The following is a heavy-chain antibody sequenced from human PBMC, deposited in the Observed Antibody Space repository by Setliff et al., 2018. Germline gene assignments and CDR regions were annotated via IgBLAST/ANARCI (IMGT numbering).Heavy chain of an antibody. J-gene: IGHJ6*03. Sequence: NPSETLSLTCTVSGGSIRNYYWSWIRQPPGKGLEWIGYIYYSGNTNYNPSLKSRVTISVDTSKNQFSLKLSSVTAADTAVYFCARHVGIRGRGYNYYYYYMDVWGKGTTVTVSS. V-gene: IGHV4-59*01. CDR1: GGSIRNYY. D-gene: IGHD3-10*01. CDR2: IYYSGNT. CDR3: ARHVGIRGRGYNYYYYYMDV.